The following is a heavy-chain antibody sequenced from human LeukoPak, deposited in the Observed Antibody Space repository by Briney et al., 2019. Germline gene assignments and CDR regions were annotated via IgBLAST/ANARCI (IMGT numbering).Heavy chain of an antibody. Sequence: GGSLRLSRAASGFTFSSYSMNWVRQAPGKGLEWVSSISSSSYIYYADSVKGRFTISRDNAKNSLYLQMNSLRAEDTAVYYCAREYYDFWSGYYPTNDYWGQGTLVTVSS. CDR2: ISSSSYI. CDR1: GFTFSSYS. V-gene: IGHV3-21*01. D-gene: IGHD3-3*01. CDR3: AREYYDFWSGYYPTNDY. J-gene: IGHJ4*02.